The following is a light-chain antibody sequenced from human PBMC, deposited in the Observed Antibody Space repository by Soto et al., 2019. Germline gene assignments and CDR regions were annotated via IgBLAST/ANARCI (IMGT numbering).Light chain of an antibody. J-gene: IGKJ4*01. CDR2: GAS. V-gene: IGKV3-20*01. CDR3: QQYGSSPFT. Sequence: EIVLTQSPGTLSLSPGERATLSCRASQSVSSSYLAWYQQKPGQAPRLLIYGASSRATGIPDRFSGSGSGTGFGLAISRLEPEDLAVYYCQQYGSSPFTFGGGTKVEI. CDR1: QSVSSSY.